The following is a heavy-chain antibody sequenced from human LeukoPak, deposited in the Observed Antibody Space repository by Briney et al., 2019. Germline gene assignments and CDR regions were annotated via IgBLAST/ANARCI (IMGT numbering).Heavy chain of an antibody. V-gene: IGHV3-7*03. J-gene: IGHJ6*02. CDR1: GFTFSSYW. D-gene: IGHD2-2*01. Sequence: GGSLRLSCAASGFTFSSYWMSWVRQAPGKGLEWVANIKQDGSEKYYVDSVKGRFTISRDNAKNSLYLQMNSLRAEDTAVYYCARAGCSSISCYYYYGMDVWGQGTTVTVSS. CDR3: ARAGCSSISCYYYYGMDV. CDR2: IKQDGSEK.